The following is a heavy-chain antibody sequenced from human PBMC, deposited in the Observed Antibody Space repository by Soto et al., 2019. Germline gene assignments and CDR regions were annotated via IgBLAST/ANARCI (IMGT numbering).Heavy chain of an antibody. V-gene: IGHV4-31*03. Sequence: QVQLQESGPGLVKPSQTLSLTCTVSGGSISSGGYSWSWIRQHPGKGLEWIGYIYYSGSTYYNPSLKSRVTISVDTSKNQFSLKVSSVTAADTAVYYCARGYTCSGGCCYFGYWGQGTLVTVSS. J-gene: IGHJ4*02. CDR1: GGSISSGGYS. CDR3: ARGYTCSGGCCYFGY. CDR2: IYYSGST. D-gene: IGHD2-15*01.